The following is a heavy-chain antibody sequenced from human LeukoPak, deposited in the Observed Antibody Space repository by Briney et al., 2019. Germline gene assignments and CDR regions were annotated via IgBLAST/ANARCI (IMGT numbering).Heavy chain of an antibody. CDR2: IYWDDSK. CDR1: GFSLSTSGMG. D-gene: IGHD3-22*01. Sequence: SGPTLVEPTQTLTLTCTFSGFSLSTSGMGVAWIRQPPGKALEWVALIYWDDSKAYRPSLKTRLTITKETSKNQVILTMSNVDPVDTATYFCAHTFYIRGYYYSHWGQGTLVTVSS. J-gene: IGHJ4*02. CDR3: AHTFYIRGYYYSH. V-gene: IGHV2-5*02.